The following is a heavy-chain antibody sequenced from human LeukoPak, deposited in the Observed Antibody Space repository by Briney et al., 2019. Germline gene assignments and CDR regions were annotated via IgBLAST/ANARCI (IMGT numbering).Heavy chain of an antibody. J-gene: IGHJ6*02. D-gene: IGHD3-10*01. CDR2: IIPIFGTA. V-gene: IGHV1-69*01. CDR1: GGTFSSYA. CDR3: ARYGSGSPVPGINYYYYYGMDV. Sequence: ASVKVSCKASGGTFSSYAISWVRQAPGQGLEWMGGIIPIFGTANYAQKFQGRVTITADESTSTAYKEPSSLRSEDTAVYYCARYGSGSPVPGINYYYYYGMDVWGQGTTVTVSS.